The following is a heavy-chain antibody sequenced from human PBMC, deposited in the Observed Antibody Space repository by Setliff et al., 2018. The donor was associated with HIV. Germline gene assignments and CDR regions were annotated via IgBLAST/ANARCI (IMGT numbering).Heavy chain of an antibody. J-gene: IGHJ4*02. CDR1: GFTFSNYA. V-gene: IGHV3-23*01. CDR2: IGAAGYPT. D-gene: IGHD3-16*01. CDR3: ARVRGDYVWGSYVFDN. Sequence: GGSLRLSCAASGFTFSNYAMGWVRQGPGKGLEWVSTIGAAGYPTHYAESVKGRFTTSKDNSRNALYLRMSSLRSDDTAVYYCARVRGDYVWGSYVFDNWGQGTRVTVSS.